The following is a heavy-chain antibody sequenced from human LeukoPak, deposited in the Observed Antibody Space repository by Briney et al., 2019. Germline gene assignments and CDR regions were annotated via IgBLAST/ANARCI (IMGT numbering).Heavy chain of an antibody. D-gene: IGHD4-23*01. CDR1: GYTFTGYY. V-gene: IGHV1-2*02. Sequence: ASVKVSCEASGYTFTGYYMHWVRQAPGQGLEWMGWINPNSGGTNYAQKFQGRVTMTRDTSISTAYMELSRLRSDDTAVYYCARVDYGGENWFDPWGQGTLVTVSS. CDR3: ARVDYGGENWFDP. CDR2: INPNSGGT. J-gene: IGHJ5*02.